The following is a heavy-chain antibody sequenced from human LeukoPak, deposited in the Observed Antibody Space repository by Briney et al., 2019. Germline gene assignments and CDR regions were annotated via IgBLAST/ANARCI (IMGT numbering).Heavy chain of an antibody. CDR3: ARHDRIIASPLV. J-gene: IGHJ4*02. CDR2: IYYSGST. CDR1: GGSISSSSHN. D-gene: IGHD6-13*01. Sequence: PSETLSLTCIVSGGSISSSSHNWGWIRQPPGKGLEWIGSIYYSGSTYYNPSLKSRLTISVDTSKNQFSLKLSSVTAADTAVYYCARHDRIIASPLVWGQGTLVTVSS. V-gene: IGHV4-39*01.